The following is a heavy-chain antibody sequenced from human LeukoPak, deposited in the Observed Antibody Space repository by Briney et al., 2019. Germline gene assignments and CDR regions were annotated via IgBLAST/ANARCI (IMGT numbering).Heavy chain of an antibody. V-gene: IGHV4-39*01. Sequence: SSETLSLTHPVSAASLSSPNYFWAWLRPPPGKGLQWFGQIHSSGRTYSNPSLNSRVTISGDTSNNQFSLRLTSVTAADAAPYFCAGRLTGSQLQSAEYWGQGTLVTVSS. D-gene: IGHD4-11*01. CDR3: AGRLTGSQLQSAEY. CDR1: AASLSSPNYF. CDR2: IHSSGRT. J-gene: IGHJ4*02.